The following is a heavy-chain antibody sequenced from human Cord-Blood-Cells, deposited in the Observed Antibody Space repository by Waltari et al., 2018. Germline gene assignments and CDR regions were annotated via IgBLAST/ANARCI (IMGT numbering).Heavy chain of an antibody. V-gene: IGHV4-38-2*01. CDR3: ARGLNWFDP. CDR1: GYSISSGYY. J-gene: IGHJ5*02. CDR2: IYHSGST. Sequence: QVQLQESGPGLVKPSETLSLTCAVSGYSISSGYYWGWIRQPPGKGLEWIGSIYHSGSTYYNPSLKSRVTISVDTSENQFSLKLSSVTAADTAVYYCARGLNWFDPWGQGTLVTVSS.